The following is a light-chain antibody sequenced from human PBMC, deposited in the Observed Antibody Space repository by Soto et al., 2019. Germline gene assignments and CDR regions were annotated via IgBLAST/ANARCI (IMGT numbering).Light chain of an antibody. CDR2: EVS. J-gene: IGLJ2*01. CDR1: SSDVGGYNY. V-gene: IGLV2-8*01. Sequence: QPVLTQPPSASGSPGQSVTISCTGTSSDVGGYNYVSWYQQHPGKAPKLMIYEVSKRPSGVPDRFSGSKSDNTASLTVSGLQAEDEADYYCSSYAGSNNFVFGGGTKLTVL. CDR3: SSYAGSNNFV.